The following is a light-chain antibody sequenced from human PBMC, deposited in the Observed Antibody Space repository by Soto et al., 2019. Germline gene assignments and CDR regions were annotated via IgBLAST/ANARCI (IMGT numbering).Light chain of an antibody. V-gene: IGKV3-15*01. CDR1: QSVSSSN. J-gene: IGKJ1*01. CDR3: QQYYNWPRT. Sequence: EIVLTQSPGTLSLSTGERATLSCRASQSVSSSNLAWYQHKPGQAPRLLTYGASTRATGIPARFSGSGSGTEFTLTISSLQPEDFAVYYCQQYYNWPRTFGQGTKV. CDR2: GAS.